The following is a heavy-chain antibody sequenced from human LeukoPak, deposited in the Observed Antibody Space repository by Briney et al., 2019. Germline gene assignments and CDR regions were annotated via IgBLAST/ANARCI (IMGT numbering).Heavy chain of an antibody. CDR1: GFTFSSYA. CDR2: ISGSGGST. Sequence: PGGSLRLSCAASGFTFSSYAMSWVRQAPGKGLEWVSAISGSGGSTYYADSVKGRFTISRDNSKNTLYLQMNSLRAEDTAVYYCAKDERNWDYNLASQTYDWGQGTLVTVPS. CDR3: AKDERNWDYNLASQTYD. D-gene: IGHD1-7*01. J-gene: IGHJ4*02. V-gene: IGHV3-23*01.